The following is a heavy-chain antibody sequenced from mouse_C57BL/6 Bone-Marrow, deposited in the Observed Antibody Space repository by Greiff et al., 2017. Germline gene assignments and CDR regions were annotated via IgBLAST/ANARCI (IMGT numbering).Heavy chain of an antibody. D-gene: IGHD2-4*01. CDR2: IDPSDSYT. V-gene: IGHV1-69*01. Sequence: QVQLQQPGAELVMPGASVKLSCKASGYTFTSYWMHWVKQRPGQGLEWIGEIDPSDSYTNYNQKFKGKSTLTVDKSSSTAYMQLSSLTSEDSAVYYCARRGDYDWFAYWGQGTLVTVSA. CDR1: GYTFTSYW. J-gene: IGHJ3*01. CDR3: ARRGDYDWFAY.